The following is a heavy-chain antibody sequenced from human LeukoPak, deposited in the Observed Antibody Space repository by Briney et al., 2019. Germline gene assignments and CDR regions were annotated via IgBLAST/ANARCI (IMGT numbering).Heavy chain of an antibody. CDR2: ISYVGSNK. CDR1: GFTFSSYA. V-gene: IGHV3-30-3*01. J-gene: IGHJ3*02. D-gene: IGHD1-26*01. Sequence: GGSLRLSCAASGFTFSSYAMHWVRQAPGKGLEWVAVISYVGSNKYYADSVKGRFTISRDNSKNTLYLQMNSLRAEDTAVYYCAREVVGATIGAFDIWGQGTMVTVSS. CDR3: AREVVGATIGAFDI.